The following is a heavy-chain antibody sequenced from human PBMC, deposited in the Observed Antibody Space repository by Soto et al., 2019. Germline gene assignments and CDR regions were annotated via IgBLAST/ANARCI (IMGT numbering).Heavy chain of an antibody. CDR2: ISYSGRS. CDR3: ARSYCADSVSCNWFDP. CDR1: GDSSSTYY. Sequence: QVQLQESGPGLVKSSETLSLTYSVSGDSSSTYYWGWIRQPPGKGLEWIGYISYSGRSNHNPSLKSRLSISVDASKNQVSLKLTSVTAADTAVYYCARSYCADSVSCNWFDPWGQGTLVVVSS. J-gene: IGHJ5*02. D-gene: IGHD2-8*02. V-gene: IGHV4-59*01.